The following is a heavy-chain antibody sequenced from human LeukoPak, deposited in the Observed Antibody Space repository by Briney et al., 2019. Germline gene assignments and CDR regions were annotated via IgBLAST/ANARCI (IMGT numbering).Heavy chain of an antibody. D-gene: IGHD5-24*01. CDR3: ARGVEMATLNAFDI. CDR1: RYNFTSYW. Sequence: GESLKISCKGSRYNFTSYWIGRVRQMPGKGLEWMGIIYPGDSDTRYSPSFQGKVTISADKPISTAYLQWSSLRASDTAMHYCARGVEMATLNAFDIWGQGTMVTVSS. V-gene: IGHV5-51*04. J-gene: IGHJ3*02. CDR2: IYPGDSDT.